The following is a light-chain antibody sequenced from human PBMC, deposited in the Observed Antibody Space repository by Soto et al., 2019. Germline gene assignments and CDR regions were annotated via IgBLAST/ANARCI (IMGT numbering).Light chain of an antibody. CDR2: GPS. Sequence: EIVLTQSPGTLSLSPGERVTLACSATQSVNSSYLARYQHKPGQAPRLLLYGPSTRSTAIPDRFSGSGSGTDFTLTLTRLEPGAVAVSYYQQYGNSPHTFGQGTKVDSK. J-gene: IGKJ1*01. V-gene: IGKV3-20*01. CDR1: QSVNSSY. CDR3: QQYGNSPHT.